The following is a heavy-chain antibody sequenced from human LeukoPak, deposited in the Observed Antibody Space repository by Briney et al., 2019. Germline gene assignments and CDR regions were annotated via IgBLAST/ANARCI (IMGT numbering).Heavy chain of an antibody. CDR3: ARDLRYGPIAAAANTIFDY. J-gene: IGHJ4*02. CDR2: INHTGIT. D-gene: IGHD6-13*01. V-gene: IGHV4-34*01. CDR1: DGSFSGYY. Sequence: PSETLSLTCAVYDGSFSGYYWSWIRQPPGKGLEWIGEINHTGITKYNPSLKSRVTISVDTSKNQISLKLSSVTAADTAVYYCARDLRYGPIAAAANTIFDYWGQGTLVTVSS.